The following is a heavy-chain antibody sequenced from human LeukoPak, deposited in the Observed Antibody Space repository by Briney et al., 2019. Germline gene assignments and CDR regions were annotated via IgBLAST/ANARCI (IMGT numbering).Heavy chain of an antibody. D-gene: IGHD3-3*01. V-gene: IGHV4-39*01. CDR1: GGSINTSGYY. J-gene: IGHJ5*02. CDR2: IYYSGST. Sequence: SETLSLTCTVSGGSINTSGYYWGWIRQPPGKGLEWIGNIYYSGSTYYNPSLKSRVTISVDTSKNQFSLKLSSVTAADTAVYYCARQRRYYDFWSGYYYNWFDPWGQGTLVTVSS. CDR3: ARQRRYYDFWSGYYYNWFDP.